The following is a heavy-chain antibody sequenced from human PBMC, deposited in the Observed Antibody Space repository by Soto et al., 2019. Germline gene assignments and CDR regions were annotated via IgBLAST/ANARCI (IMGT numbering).Heavy chain of an antibody. Sequence: ASVNVSCKASGGTFSSYAISWVRQAPGQGLEWMGGIIPIFGTANYAQKFQGRVTITADESTSTAYMELSSLRSEDTAVYYCARDPFRAMTLRDVYYYYGMDVWGQGTTVTVSS. CDR3: ARDPFRAMTLRDVYYYYGMDV. CDR2: IIPIFGTA. V-gene: IGHV1-69*13. CDR1: GGTFSSYA. J-gene: IGHJ6*02. D-gene: IGHD5-18*01.